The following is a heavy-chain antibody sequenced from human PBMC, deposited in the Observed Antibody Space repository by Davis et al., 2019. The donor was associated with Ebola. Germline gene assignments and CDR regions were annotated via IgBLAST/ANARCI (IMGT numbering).Heavy chain of an antibody. J-gene: IGHJ6*02. Sequence: GGSLRLSCAASGFTFSSYAMHWVRQAPGKGLEWVAVISYDGSNKYYADSVKGRFTISRDNSKNTLYLQMNSLRAEDTAVYYCAKETEPDYSKVIYYYYGMDVWGQGTTVTVSS. CDR2: ISYDGSNK. V-gene: IGHV3-30*18. D-gene: IGHD4-11*01. CDR3: AKETEPDYSKVIYYYYGMDV. CDR1: GFTFSSYA.